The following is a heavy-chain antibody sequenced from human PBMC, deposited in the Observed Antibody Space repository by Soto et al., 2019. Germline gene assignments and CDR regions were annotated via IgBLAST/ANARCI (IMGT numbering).Heavy chain of an antibody. J-gene: IGHJ1*01. CDR1: GFTFKNYG. Sequence: EVNLLESGGGLVQPGESLRISCVGSGFTFKNYGMTWVRQAPGKGLEWVSGTTGSGANKHYADSVRGRFTISRDNSTKTLYLEMKSLRVEDTAVYYCAKDGDFGEDGPAEYFEHWGQGTLVTVSS. V-gene: IGHV3-23*01. D-gene: IGHD4-17*01. CDR2: TTGSGANK. CDR3: AKDGDFGEDGPAEYFEH.